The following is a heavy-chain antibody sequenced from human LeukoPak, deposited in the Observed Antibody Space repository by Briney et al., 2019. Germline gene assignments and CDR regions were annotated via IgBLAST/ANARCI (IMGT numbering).Heavy chain of an antibody. V-gene: IGHV3-23*01. D-gene: IGHD6-19*01. Sequence: GGSLRLSCVGSGFTFNSYAMSWVRQAPGKGLEWVAAIGGSGRSTYDADSVRGRFTVSRDNSKNTLYLQMNNLRVEDTAVYFCAKEATARKWLVWGNFDHWGQGTQVTVS. CDR3: AKEATARKWLVWGNFDH. CDR2: IGGSGRST. CDR1: GFTFNSYA. J-gene: IGHJ4*02.